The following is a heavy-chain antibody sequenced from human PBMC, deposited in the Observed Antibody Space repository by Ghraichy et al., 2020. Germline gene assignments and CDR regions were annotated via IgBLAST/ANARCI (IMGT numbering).Heavy chain of an antibody. Sequence: GGSLRLSCAASGFTFSSYSMNWVRQAPGKGLEWVSSISSSSYIYYADSVKGRFTISRDNAKNSLYLQMNSLRAEDTAVYYCARDAMIVVDPYYYYGMDVWGQGTTVTVSS. CDR1: GFTFSSYS. CDR3: ARDAMIVVDPYYYYGMDV. V-gene: IGHV3-21*01. CDR2: ISSSSYI. D-gene: IGHD3-22*01. J-gene: IGHJ6*02.